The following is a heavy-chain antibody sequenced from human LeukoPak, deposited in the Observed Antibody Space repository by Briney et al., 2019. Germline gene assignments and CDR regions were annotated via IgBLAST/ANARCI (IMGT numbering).Heavy chain of an antibody. CDR3: ARESYSSGWYVGAFDI. Sequence: SQTLSLTCAISGDSVSSNSAAWNWIRQSPSRGLEWLGRTYYRSKWYNDYAVSVKSRITINPDTSKNQFSLQLNSVTPEDTAVYCCARESYSSGWYVGAFDIWGQGTMVTVSS. D-gene: IGHD6-19*01. CDR1: GDSVSSNSAA. J-gene: IGHJ3*02. V-gene: IGHV6-1*01. CDR2: TYYRSKWYN.